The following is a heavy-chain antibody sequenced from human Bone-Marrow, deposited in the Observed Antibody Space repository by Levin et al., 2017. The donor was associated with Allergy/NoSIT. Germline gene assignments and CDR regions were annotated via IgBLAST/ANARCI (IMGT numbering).Heavy chain of an antibody. CDR1: GFTFSTYW. V-gene: IGHV3-74*01. CDR3: AGDRFYSDSGSNFSWFDP. Sequence: GGSLRLSCAASGFTFSTYWMHWVRQAPGKGLVWVSRIQSNGKTNYADSVKGRFTISRDNAKNTLYLQMNSLTVEDTAVYYCAGDRFYSDSGSNFSWFDPWGQGTLVTVSS. CDR2: IQSNGKT. D-gene: IGHD3-10*01. J-gene: IGHJ5*02.